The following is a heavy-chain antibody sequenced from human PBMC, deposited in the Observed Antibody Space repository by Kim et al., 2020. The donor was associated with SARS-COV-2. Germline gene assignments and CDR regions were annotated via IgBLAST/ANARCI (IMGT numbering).Heavy chain of an antibody. D-gene: IGHD6-13*01. V-gene: IGHV4-39*01. CDR3: ARLGLGRAAAGKVWWFDP. CDR1: GGSISSSSYY. J-gene: IGHJ5*02. Sequence: SETLSLTCTVSGGSISSSSYYWGWIRQPPGKGLEWIGSIYYSGSTYYNPSLKSRVTISVDTSKNQFSLKLSSVTAADTAVYYCARLGLGRAAAGKVWWFDPWGQGTLVTVSS. CDR2: IYYSGST.